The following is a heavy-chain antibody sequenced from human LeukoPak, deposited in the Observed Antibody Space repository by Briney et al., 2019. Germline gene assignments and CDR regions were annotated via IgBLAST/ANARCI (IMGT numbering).Heavy chain of an antibody. J-gene: IGHJ4*02. CDR2: IDPSDSET. D-gene: IGHD2-21*01. CDR1: GYSFTRHW. Sequence: GESLKISCQGYGYSFTRHWIGWVRQMPGKGLEWMGIIDPSDSETRYSPSFQGQVTISADKSTNTAFLQWRSLKASDTAMYYCARPPGAYCSDDNCETAPYFDYWGQGTLVTVSS. V-gene: IGHV5-51*01. CDR3: ARPPGAYCSDDNCETAPYFDY.